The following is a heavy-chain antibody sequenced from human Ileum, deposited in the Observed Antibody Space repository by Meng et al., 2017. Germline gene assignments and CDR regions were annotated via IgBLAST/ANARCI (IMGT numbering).Heavy chain of an antibody. CDR3: ASRCGGDY. CDR2: IFPSGAT. D-gene: IGHD3-10*01. CDR1: GGSISNDRYY. J-gene: IGHJ4*02. V-gene: IGHV4-31*03. Sequence: SETLSLTCTVSGGSISNDRYYWRWIRQHPGKGLEWIGCIFPSGATYYNPSLKSRITISIDTSNNEFSLKLTSLTAADTAVYYCASRCGGDYWGQGTLVTVSS.